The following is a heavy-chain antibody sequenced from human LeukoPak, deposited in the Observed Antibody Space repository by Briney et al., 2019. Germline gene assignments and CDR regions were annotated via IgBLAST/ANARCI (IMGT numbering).Heavy chain of an antibody. J-gene: IGHJ4*02. D-gene: IGHD6-6*01. CDR2: IRYDGSNK. CDR1: GFTFSSYA. V-gene: IGHV3-30*02. CDR3: AKDCYSSSSRGFDY. Sequence: GGSLRLSCAASGFTFSSYAMHWVRQAPGKGLEWVAFIRYDGSNKYYADSVKSRFTISRDNSKNTLYLQMNSLRAEDTAVYYCAKDCYSSSSRGFDYWGQGTLVTVSS.